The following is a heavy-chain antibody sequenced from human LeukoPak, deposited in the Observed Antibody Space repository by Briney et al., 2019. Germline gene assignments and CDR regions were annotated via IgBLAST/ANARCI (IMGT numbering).Heavy chain of an antibody. CDR2: ISSSGSTL. J-gene: IGHJ4*02. Sequence: GGSLRLSCAASGFTFSDYYMSWIRQAPGKGLEWVSYISSSGSTLYYADSVKGRITISRDNAKNSLYLQINTLRAEDTAVYYCATSADSSGNDWGQGTLVTVSS. V-gene: IGHV3-11*01. CDR1: GFTFSDYY. CDR3: ATSADSSGND. D-gene: IGHD3-22*01.